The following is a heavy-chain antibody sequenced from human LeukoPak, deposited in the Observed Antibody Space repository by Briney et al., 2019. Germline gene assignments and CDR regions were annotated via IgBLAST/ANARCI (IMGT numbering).Heavy chain of an antibody. D-gene: IGHD1-1*01. CDR1: GYTLTELS. Sequence: ASVKVSCKVSGYTLTELSMHWVRQAPGKGLEWMGGFDPEDGETIYAQKFQGRVTMTEDTSTDTAYMELSSLRSDDTAVYYCARVWAHDYYFDYWGQGTLVTVSS. CDR2: FDPEDGET. J-gene: IGHJ4*02. V-gene: IGHV1-24*01. CDR3: ARVWAHDYYFDY.